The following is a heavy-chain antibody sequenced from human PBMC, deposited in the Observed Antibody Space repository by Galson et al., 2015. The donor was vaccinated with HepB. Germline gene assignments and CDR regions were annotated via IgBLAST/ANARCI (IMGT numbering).Heavy chain of an antibody. J-gene: IGHJ4*02. Sequence: SLRLSCAASGFTFSSYWMSWVRQAPGKGLEWVANIKQEGSEKDYVDSVKGRFTITRDNAKNSLYLQMNSLRADDTAVYYCARGRGFFDYWGQGTLVTVSS. CDR2: IKQEGSEK. V-gene: IGHV3-7*03. D-gene: IGHD3-10*01. CDR1: GFTFSSYW. CDR3: ARGRGFFDY.